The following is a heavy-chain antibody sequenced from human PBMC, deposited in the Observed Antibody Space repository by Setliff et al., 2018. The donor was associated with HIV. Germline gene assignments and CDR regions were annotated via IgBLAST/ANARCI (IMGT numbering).Heavy chain of an antibody. J-gene: IGHJ4*02. D-gene: IGHD3-22*01. CDR3: ARQAHPRGYYGSAGLFDY. Sequence: PGGSLRLSCVASGFTFTTYPMSWVRQAPGKGLEWVSAISGDGGDTAYADSLKGRFTISRGTSKNTLHLHMNSLRAEDTAVYYCARQAHPRGYYGSAGLFDYWGQGTPVTVSS. CDR1: GFTFTTYP. CDR2: ISGDGGDT. V-gene: IGHV3-23*01.